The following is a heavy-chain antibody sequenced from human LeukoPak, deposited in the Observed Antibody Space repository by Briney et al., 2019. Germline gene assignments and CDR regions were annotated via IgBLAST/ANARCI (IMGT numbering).Heavy chain of an antibody. CDR2: IIPIFGIA. J-gene: IGHJ6*02. CDR1: GGTFSSYA. D-gene: IGHD2-2*01. Sequence: SVKVSCKASGGTFSSYAISWVRQAPGQGLEWMGRIIPIFGIANYAQKFQGRVTITADKSTSIAYMELSSLRSEDTAVYYCARDLDYLGSSSSTSSYGMDVWGQGTTVTVSS. V-gene: IGHV1-69*04. CDR3: ARDLDYLGSSSSTSSYGMDV.